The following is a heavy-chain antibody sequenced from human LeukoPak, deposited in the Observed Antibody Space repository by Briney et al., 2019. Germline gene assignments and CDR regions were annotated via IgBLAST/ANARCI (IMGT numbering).Heavy chain of an antibody. CDR1: GGTFSSYA. V-gene: IGHV1-69*05. CDR3: AGLVEMATMAY. Sequence: SVKVSCKASGGTFSSYAISWVRQAPGQGLEWMGGIIPIFGTANYAQKFQGRDTITTDESTSTAYMELSSLRSEDTAVYYCAGLVEMATMAYWGQGTLVTVSS. D-gene: IGHD5-24*01. CDR2: IIPIFGTA. J-gene: IGHJ4*02.